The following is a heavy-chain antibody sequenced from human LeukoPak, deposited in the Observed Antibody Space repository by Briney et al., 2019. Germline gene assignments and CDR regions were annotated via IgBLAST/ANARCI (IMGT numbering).Heavy chain of an antibody. J-gene: IGHJ5*02. V-gene: IGHV3-53*01. CDR3: ARGPRGFDP. CDR2: IYSGGST. Sequence: GGSLRLSCAASGFSVGDNDMRWVRQAPGKGVEWVSVIYSGGSTSYADSVKGRFSISRDNSKNTLYLQMNSLRAEETAVYYCARGPRGFDPWGQGTLVTVSS. CDR1: GFSVGDND.